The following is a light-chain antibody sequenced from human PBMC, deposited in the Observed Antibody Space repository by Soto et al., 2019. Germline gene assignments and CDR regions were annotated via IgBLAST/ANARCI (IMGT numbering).Light chain of an antibody. CDR3: QQLNFYPLT. V-gene: IGKV1-9*01. Sequence: DIQLTQSPSFLSASVGDRVTITCRASHDISSYLAWFQQKPGKAPNLLISAASTLQSGVPSRFSGSGSGTEFTLTISSLQPEDFATYYCQQLNFYPLTFGGGTKVEIK. CDR1: HDISSY. J-gene: IGKJ4*01. CDR2: AAS.